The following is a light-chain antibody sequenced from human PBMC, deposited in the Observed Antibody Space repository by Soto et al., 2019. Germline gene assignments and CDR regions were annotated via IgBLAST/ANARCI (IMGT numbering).Light chain of an antibody. CDR1: QSVSSSY. Sequence: ESVLTQSPGTLSLSPGERATLSCRASQSVSSSYLAWYQQKPGQAPRLLIYVASSRDTGIPDRFSGSGYGTDFPLTISRLEPEDGAVYDCQQYGSSPPNTFGPGTKLEIK. J-gene: IGKJ2*01. CDR2: VAS. V-gene: IGKV3-20*01. CDR3: QQYGSSPPNT.